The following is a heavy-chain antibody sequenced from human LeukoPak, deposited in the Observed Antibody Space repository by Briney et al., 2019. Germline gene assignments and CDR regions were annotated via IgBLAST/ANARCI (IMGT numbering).Heavy chain of an antibody. CDR3: ARHPPDYDSSGYLLDY. CDR2: IYYSGST. Sequence: WVRQPPGKGLEWIGSIYYSGSTYYNPSLKSRVTISVDTSKNQFSLKLSSVTAADTAVYYCARHPPDYDSSGYLLDYWGQGTLVTVSS. D-gene: IGHD3-22*01. V-gene: IGHV4-39*01. J-gene: IGHJ4*02.